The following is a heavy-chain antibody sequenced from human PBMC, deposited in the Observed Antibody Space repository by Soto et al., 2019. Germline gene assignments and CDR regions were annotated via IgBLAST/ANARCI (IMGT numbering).Heavy chain of an antibody. D-gene: IGHD4-17*01. CDR3: ARELPTVTTDAFDI. CDR2: IGIGGDT. J-gene: IGHJ3*02. V-gene: IGHV3-23*01. CDR1: GFTFSSYG. Sequence: GGSLRLSCEVSGFTFSSYGMNWVRQAPDKGLEWVSTIGIGGDTYYADSVKGRFTISRDKSKNTLFLQMNSLRAEDTAVYYCARELPTVTTDAFDIWGQGTMVTVSS.